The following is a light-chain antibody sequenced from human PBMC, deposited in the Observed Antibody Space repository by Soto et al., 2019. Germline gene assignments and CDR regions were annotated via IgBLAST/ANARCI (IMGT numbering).Light chain of an antibody. V-gene: IGKV3-15*01. CDR3: QQYNNWPPVT. CDR1: QSVSSN. CDR2: GAT. Sequence: EIVMTQSPATLSVSPGERATLSCRARQSVSSNLAWYQQKPGQAPRLLIYGATTRATGIPARFSGSGSGTEFTLTISSLQSEDFAVYYCQQYNNWPPVTFGQGTKLEIK. J-gene: IGKJ2*01.